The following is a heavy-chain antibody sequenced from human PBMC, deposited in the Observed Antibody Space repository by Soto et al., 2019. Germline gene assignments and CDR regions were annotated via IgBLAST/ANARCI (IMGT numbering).Heavy chain of an antibody. CDR3: ARSFSPMVRGVRCDAFDI. J-gene: IGHJ3*02. CDR1: GYTFTSYY. D-gene: IGHD3-10*01. Sequence: GASVKVSCKASGYTFTSYYMHWVRQAPGQGLEWMGIINPSGGSTSYAQKFQGRVTMTRDTSTSTVYMELSSLRSEDAAVYYCARSFSPMVRGVRCDAFDIWGQGTMVTVSS. V-gene: IGHV1-46*01. CDR2: INPSGGST.